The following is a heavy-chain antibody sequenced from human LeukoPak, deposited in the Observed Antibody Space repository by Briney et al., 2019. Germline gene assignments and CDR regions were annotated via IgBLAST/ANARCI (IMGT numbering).Heavy chain of an antibody. V-gene: IGHV3-48*03. J-gene: IGHJ4*02. D-gene: IGHD2-8*01. CDR3: ARDIVNGPFVTSLES. CDR2: ISSDGNTE. Sequence: GGSLRLSCAASGFSLTTYAMNWIRQVPGKGLEWVSHISSDGNTEYYADSVRVRFTMSRDNAKNSLDLHMNSLRTEDTAVYYCARDIVNGPFVTSLESWGQGALVTVSS. CDR1: GFSLTTYA.